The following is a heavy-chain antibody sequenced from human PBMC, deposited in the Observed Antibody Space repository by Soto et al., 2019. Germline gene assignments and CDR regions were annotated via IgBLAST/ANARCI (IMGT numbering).Heavy chain of an antibody. Sequence: ASVKVSCKASGYTFTSYAMHWVHQAPGQRLEWMGWINAGNGNTKYSQKFQGRVTITRDTSASTAYMELSSLRSEDTAVYYCARAPGYSGYDGYFDYWGQGTLVTVSS. CDR2: INAGNGNT. J-gene: IGHJ4*02. V-gene: IGHV1-3*01. CDR1: GYTFTSYA. D-gene: IGHD5-12*01. CDR3: ARAPGYSGYDGYFDY.